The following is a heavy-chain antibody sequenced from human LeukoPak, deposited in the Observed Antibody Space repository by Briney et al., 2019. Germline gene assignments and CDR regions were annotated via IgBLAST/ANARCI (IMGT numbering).Heavy chain of an antibody. Sequence: GGSLRLSCAASGFTFSSYWMHWIRHAPGKGLVWVSRIKRDGSSPAYADSVKGRFTISRDNAKNTLYLQMNSLRAEDTAVYYCATSPVYSYGHPYYFDYWGQGTLVTVSS. CDR3: ATSPVYSYGHPYYFDY. V-gene: IGHV3-74*01. CDR2: IKRDGSSP. D-gene: IGHD5-18*01. CDR1: GFTFSSYW. J-gene: IGHJ4*02.